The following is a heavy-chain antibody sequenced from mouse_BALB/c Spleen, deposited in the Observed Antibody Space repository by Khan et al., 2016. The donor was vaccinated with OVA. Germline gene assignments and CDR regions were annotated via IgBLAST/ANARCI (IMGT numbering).Heavy chain of an antibody. J-gene: IGHJ4*01. V-gene: IGHV2-6*02. CDR1: GFSLTSYG. D-gene: IGHD2-4*01. CDR2: IWSDGST. CDR3: ARWFDDYSALYAMDY. Sequence: VQLVESGPGLVAPSQSLSITCTVSGFSLTSYGIHWVRQPPGKGLEWLVVIWSDGSTNYNSVLKSRLSICKDNSKSQVFLKMNSLHTDDTAICYCARWFDDYSALYAMDYWGQGTSVTVSS.